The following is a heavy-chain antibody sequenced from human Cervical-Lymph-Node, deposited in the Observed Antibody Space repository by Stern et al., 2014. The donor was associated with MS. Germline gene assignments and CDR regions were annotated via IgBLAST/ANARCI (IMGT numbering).Heavy chain of an antibody. D-gene: IGHD4/OR15-4a*01. Sequence: QVTLRESGPALVKPTQTLTLTCTFSGFSLSTGGVGVGWIRQPPGKALEWLGFIYWDDDKRYSPSLKRRLTITKDTSKNQVVLTMTNMDPVDTATYYCAHSSPRVYGVDYWGQGTLVTVSS. CDR3: AHSSPRVYGVDY. J-gene: IGHJ4*02. V-gene: IGHV2-5*02. CDR2: IYWDDDK. CDR1: GFSLSTGGVG.